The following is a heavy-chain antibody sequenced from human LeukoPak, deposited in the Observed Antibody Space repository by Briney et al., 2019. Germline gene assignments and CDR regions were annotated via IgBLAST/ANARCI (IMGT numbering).Heavy chain of an antibody. Sequence: GGSLRLSCAASGFTFSSYSMNWVRQAPGKGLEWVSSISSSSSYIYYADSVKGRFTISRDNAKNSLYLQMNSLRAEDTAVYYCSRTDGSKGGAIDYWGQGTLVAVSS. D-gene: IGHD4-23*01. J-gene: IGHJ4*02. CDR1: GFTFSSYS. CDR2: ISSSSSYI. CDR3: SRTDGSKGGAIDY. V-gene: IGHV3-21*01.